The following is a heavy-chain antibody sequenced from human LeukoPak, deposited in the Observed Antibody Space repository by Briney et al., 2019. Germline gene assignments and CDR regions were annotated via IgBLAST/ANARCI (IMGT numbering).Heavy chain of an antibody. CDR3: ANGRGYSYGDFDY. CDR2: ISYDGSNK. V-gene: IGHV3-30*18. D-gene: IGHD5-18*01. Sequence: GGSLRLSCAASGFTFSSYGMHWVRQAPGKGLEWVAVISYDGSNKYYADSVKGRFTISRDNSKDTLYLQMNSLRAEDTAMYYCANGRGYSYGDFDYWGQGTLVTVSS. J-gene: IGHJ4*02. CDR1: GFTFSSYG.